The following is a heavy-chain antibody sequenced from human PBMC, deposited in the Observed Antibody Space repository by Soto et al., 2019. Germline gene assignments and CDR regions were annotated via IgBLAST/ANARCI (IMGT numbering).Heavy chain of an antibody. CDR3: AREGLSIAARYYYYGMDV. V-gene: IGHV1-69*13. CDR2: IIPIFGTA. D-gene: IGHD6-6*01. J-gene: IGHJ6*02. CDR1: GGTFSSYA. Sequence: SVKVSCKASGGTFSSYAISWVRQAPGQGLEWMGGIIPIFGTANYAQKFQGRVTITADESTSTAYMELSSLRSEDTAVYYCAREGLSIAARYYYYGMDVWGQGTTVTVSS.